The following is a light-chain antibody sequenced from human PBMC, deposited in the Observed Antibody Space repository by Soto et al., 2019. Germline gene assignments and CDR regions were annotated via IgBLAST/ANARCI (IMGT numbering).Light chain of an antibody. CDR1: QSINNY. CDR3: QQRVYWHPIT. CDR2: DAS. J-gene: IGKJ5*01. V-gene: IGKV3-11*01. Sequence: EVVLTQSPATLSLSPGERATLSCRASQSINNYLAWYQQKPGQAPRLLIFDASNRATGIPARFSGSGSGTDFTLTISSLEPEDLAVYYCQQRVYWHPITFGQGTRLEIK.